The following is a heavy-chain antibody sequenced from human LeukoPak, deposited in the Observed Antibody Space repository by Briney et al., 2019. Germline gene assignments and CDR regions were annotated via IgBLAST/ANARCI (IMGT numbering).Heavy chain of an antibody. J-gene: IGHJ5*02. D-gene: IGHD4-17*01. CDR3: ARQTPTTDNWFDP. CDR1: GGSISSSSYY. V-gene: IGHV4-39*01. CDR2: IYYSGST. Sequence: SETLSLTCTVSGGSISSSSYYWGWIRQPPGKGLEWIGSIYYSGSTYYNPSLKSRVTISVDTSKNQFSLKLSSVTAADTAVYYCARQTPTTDNWFDPWGQGTLVTVSS.